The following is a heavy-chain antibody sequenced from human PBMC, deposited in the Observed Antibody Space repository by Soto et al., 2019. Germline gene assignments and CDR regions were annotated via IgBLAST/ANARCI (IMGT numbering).Heavy chain of an antibody. CDR3: ARVRRSSGYYYGY. V-gene: IGHV1-46*01. J-gene: IGHJ4*02. Sequence: ASVNVSCKASGYTFTSYYIHWVRQAPGQGLECMGIINPSGGSTSYAQKFQGRVTMTRDTSTSTVYMELSSLRSEGTAVYYCARVRRSSGYYYGYWGQGTPVTVSS. D-gene: IGHD3-22*01. CDR2: INPSGGST. CDR1: GYTFTSYY.